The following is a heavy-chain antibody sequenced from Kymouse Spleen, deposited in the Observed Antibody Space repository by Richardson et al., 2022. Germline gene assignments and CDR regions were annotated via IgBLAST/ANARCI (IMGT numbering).Heavy chain of an antibody. CDR1: GGSISSSSYY. J-gene: IGHJ6*02. Sequence: QLQLQESGPGLVKPSETLSLTCTVSGGSISSSSYYWGWIRQPPGKGLEWIGSIYYSGSTYYNPSLKSRVTISVDTSKNQFSLKLSSVTAADTAVYYCASLWFGELSSYYYYGMDVWGQGTTVTVSS. CDR3: ASLWFGELSSYYYYGMDV. D-gene: IGHD3-10*01. V-gene: IGHV4-39*01. CDR2: IYYSGST.